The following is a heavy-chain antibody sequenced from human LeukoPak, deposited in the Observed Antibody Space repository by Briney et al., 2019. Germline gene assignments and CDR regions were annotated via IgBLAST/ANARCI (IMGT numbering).Heavy chain of an antibody. Sequence: PSETLSLTCAVYGGSFSGYYWSWIRQPPGQGLEWIGYIYYSGSTNYNPSLKSRVTISVDTSRNQFSLKLSSVTAADTAVYYCARGGTVRNGMDVWGQGTTVTVSS. CDR3: ARGGTVRNGMDV. CDR1: GGSFSGYY. D-gene: IGHD1-26*01. J-gene: IGHJ6*02. V-gene: IGHV4-59*01. CDR2: IYYSGST.